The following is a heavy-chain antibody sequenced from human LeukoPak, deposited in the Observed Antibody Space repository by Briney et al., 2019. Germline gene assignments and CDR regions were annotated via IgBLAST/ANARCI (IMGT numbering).Heavy chain of an antibody. D-gene: IGHD2-21*01. J-gene: IGHJ4*02. V-gene: IGHV3-48*02. CDR2: SSSSSKTI. Sequence: GGSLRLSCAAYGLTYSSYSMNWVRQAKGMGLEWVSYSSSSSKTIYYADSVKGRFTISRDNAKNSLYLQINSLRDEDSAVYYCAIDQVIFDYWGQGTLVTVSS. CDR1: GLTYSSYS. CDR3: AIDQVIFDY.